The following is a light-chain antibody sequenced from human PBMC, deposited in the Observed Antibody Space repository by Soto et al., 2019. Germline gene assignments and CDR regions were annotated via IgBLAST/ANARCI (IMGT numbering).Light chain of an antibody. CDR2: AAS. CDR1: QGISSY. J-gene: IGKJ4*01. Sequence: IQLTQSPSSLSASVGDRVTITCRASQGISSYLAWYQQKPGKAPKLLIYAASTLQSGVPSRFSGSGSGTDFTLTISSLQPADLATYYCQQPNSYPLTFGGGTKVEIK. V-gene: IGKV1-9*01. CDR3: QQPNSYPLT.